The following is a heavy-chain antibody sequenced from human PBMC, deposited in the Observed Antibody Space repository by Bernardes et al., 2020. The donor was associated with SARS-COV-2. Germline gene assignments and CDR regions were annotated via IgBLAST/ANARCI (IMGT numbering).Heavy chain of an antibody. D-gene: IGHD3-10*01. CDR2: IKEDGSEK. CDR3: VRGRGLDP. Sequence: SCKASGYSFTTYLINWVRQAPGKGLEWVANIKEDGSEKNYADSVKGRFTISRDNADESVYLQMNSLRVEDTAVYYCVRGRGLDPWGQGTLVTVSS. J-gene: IGHJ5*02. CDR1: GYSFTTYL. V-gene: IGHV3-7*03.